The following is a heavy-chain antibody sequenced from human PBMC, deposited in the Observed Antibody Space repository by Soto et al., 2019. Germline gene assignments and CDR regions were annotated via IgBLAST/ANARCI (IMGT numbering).Heavy chain of an antibody. D-gene: IGHD3-3*01. CDR3: ARDGVGPFDY. Sequence: QVQLLESGPGLLRPSETLSLTCIISGVSVSTYYWSWIRQPPGKALEWIGLTSYSGNTNYNPSLKSRVAMAVDTSQNQLSLTLTSVTAADTAVYYCARDGVGPFDYWGQGTLVTVSS. CDR2: TSYSGNT. CDR1: GVSVSTYY. V-gene: IGHV4-59*02. J-gene: IGHJ4*02.